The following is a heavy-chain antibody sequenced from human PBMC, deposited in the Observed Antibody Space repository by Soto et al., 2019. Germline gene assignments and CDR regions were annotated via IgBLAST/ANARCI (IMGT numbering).Heavy chain of an antibody. J-gene: IGHJ6*02. V-gene: IGHV3-30-3*01. D-gene: IGHD6-19*01. Sequence: GGSLRLSCAASGFTFSSYAMHWVRQAPGKGLEWVAVISYDGSNKYYADSVKGRFTISRDNSKNTLYLQMNSLRAEDTAVYYCARGMQWLVVFYFYYGMDVCGQETTVTLAS. CDR1: GFTFSSYA. CDR3: ARGMQWLVVFYFYYGMDV. CDR2: ISYDGSNK.